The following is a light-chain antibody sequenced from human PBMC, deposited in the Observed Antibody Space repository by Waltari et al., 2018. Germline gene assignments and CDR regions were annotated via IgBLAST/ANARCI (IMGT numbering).Light chain of an antibody. CDR1: QSVSSSY. Sequence: EIVLTQSPGPRSLSPGERATLSCRASQSVSSSYLACYQQKPGQAPRLPIYGASSRATSIPDRFSGSGSGTDFTLTISRLEPEDSAVYYWQQYGSSPRTFGGGTKVEIK. CDR2: GAS. V-gene: IGKV3-20*01. J-gene: IGKJ4*01. CDR3: QQYGSSPRT.